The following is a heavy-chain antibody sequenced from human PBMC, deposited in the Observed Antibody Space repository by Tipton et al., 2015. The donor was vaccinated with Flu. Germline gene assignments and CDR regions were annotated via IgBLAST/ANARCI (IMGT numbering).Heavy chain of an antibody. Sequence: TLSLTCTVSGGSISSYYWSWIRQPPGKGLEWIGRIYTSGSTNYNPSPKSRVTMSVDTSKNQFSLKLSSVTAADTAVYYRARVELGYCSSTSCPRGYYYYMDVWGKGTTVTVSS. CDR3: ARVELGYCSSTSCPRGYYYYMDV. CDR2: IYTSGST. V-gene: IGHV4-4*07. J-gene: IGHJ6*03. D-gene: IGHD2-2*01. CDR1: GGSISSYY.